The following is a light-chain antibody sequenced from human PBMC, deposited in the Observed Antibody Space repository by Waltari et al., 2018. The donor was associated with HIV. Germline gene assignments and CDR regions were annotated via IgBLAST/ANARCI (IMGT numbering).Light chain of an antibody. CDR3: SSYTSSSTL. J-gene: IGLJ2*01. Sequence: QSALTQPASVSGSPGQSITISCPGTSSDVGGSNYVSWYQQHPGKAPKLMIYDVSNRPSGVSNRFSGSKSGNTASLTISGLQAEDEADYYCSSYTSSSTLFGGGTKLTVL. CDR2: DVS. V-gene: IGLV2-14*03. CDR1: SSDVGGSNY.